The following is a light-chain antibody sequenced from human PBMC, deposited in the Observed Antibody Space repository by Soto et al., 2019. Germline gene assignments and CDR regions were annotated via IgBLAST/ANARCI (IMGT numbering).Light chain of an antibody. CDR3: QQRHMWPIT. J-gene: IGKJ5*01. CDR1: QSVGAN. CDR2: DAS. V-gene: IGKV3-15*01. Sequence: EILLTQSPATLSVSPGERATLSCRASQSVGANLAWYQQKHGQAPRLLIFDASTRATGIPARFSGSGSGTEFILSISRLQSEDCEVYYCQQRHMWPITFGQGTRLEIK.